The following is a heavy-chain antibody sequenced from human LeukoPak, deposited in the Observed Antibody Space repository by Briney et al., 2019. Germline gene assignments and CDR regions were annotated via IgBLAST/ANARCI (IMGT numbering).Heavy chain of an antibody. CDR1: GGSISSGDYY. V-gene: IGHV4-39*07. Sequence: SETLSLTCTVSGGSISSGDYYWSWIRQPPGKGLEWIGEINHSGSTNYNPSLKSRVTISVDTSKNQFSLKLSSVTAADTAVYYCARKMTTVTTSPVDYWGQGMLVTVPS. CDR3: ARKMTTVTTSPVDY. D-gene: IGHD4-17*01. J-gene: IGHJ4*02. CDR2: INHSGST.